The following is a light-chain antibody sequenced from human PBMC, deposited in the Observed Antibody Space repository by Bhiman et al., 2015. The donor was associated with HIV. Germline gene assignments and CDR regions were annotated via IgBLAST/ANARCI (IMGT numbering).Light chain of an antibody. CDR2: EVS. CDR3: CSYAGSSPHYV. J-gene: IGLJ1*01. V-gene: IGLV2-23*02. CDR1: TSDVGNYRL. Sequence: SALTQPASVSGSPGQSITISCTGTTSDVGNYRLVSWYQQHPGKAPKLILFEVSKRPSGVSDRFSGSKSDTTASLTISGLQAEDEADYYCCSYAGSSPHYVFGAGTKVTVL.